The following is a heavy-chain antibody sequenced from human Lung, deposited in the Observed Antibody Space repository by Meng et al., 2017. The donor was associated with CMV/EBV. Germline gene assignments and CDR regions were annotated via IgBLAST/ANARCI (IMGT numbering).Heavy chain of an antibody. D-gene: IGHD3-16*02. CDR2: IKQDGRVK. CDR3: ARVRYSKGMGYYYGMDV. J-gene: IGHJ6*02. V-gene: IGHV3-7*01. CDR1: GFTLSSYW. Sequence: GESXKISCAASGFTLSSYWMSWVRQAPGKGLEWVANIKQDGRVKYYVDSVKSRFTISRDNAKNSLYLQMNRLRAEDTAVYYCARVRYSKGMGYYYGMDVWGQGTMVTVYS.